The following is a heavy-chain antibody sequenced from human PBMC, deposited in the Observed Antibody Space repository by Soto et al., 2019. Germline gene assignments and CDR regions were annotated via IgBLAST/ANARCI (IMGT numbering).Heavy chain of an antibody. J-gene: IGHJ6*02. CDR3: ARYCGYGYGMDV. CDR1: GFTFRNYN. D-gene: IGHD2-15*01. Sequence: EVQLVESGGGLVQPGGSLRLSCAASGFTFRNYNMNWARQAPGKGLEWLSYISGASGTIYYADSMQGRFTISRDNAKNSLYLQMNSLSAEDTAMYYCARYCGYGYGMDVWGQGTTVTVSS. CDR2: ISGASGTI. V-gene: IGHV3-48*01.